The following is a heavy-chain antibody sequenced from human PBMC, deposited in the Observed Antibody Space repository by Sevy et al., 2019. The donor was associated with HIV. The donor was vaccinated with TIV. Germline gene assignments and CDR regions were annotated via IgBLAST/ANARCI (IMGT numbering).Heavy chain of an antibody. D-gene: IGHD6-13*01. CDR2: IYYSGST. Sequence: SETLSLTCTVSGGSISSYYWSWIRQPPGKGLEWIGYIYYSGSTNYNPSLKSRVTISVDTSKNQFSLKLSSVTAADTAVYYCARAVSSLVNIDYWGQGTLVTVSS. CDR3: ARAVSSLVNIDY. CDR1: GGSISSYY. V-gene: IGHV4-59*01. J-gene: IGHJ4*02.